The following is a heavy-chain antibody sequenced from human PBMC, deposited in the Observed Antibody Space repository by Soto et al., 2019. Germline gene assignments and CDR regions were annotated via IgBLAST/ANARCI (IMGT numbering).Heavy chain of an antibody. Sequence: GGSLRLSCAASGFTFSSYGMHWVRQAPGKGMERVAVIWYDGSNKYYADSVKGRFTISRDNSKNTLYLQMNSLRAEDTAVYYCSRDSGYCSSTSCPGWLDPSGQGTLGTVSS. D-gene: IGHD2-2*03. CDR2: IWYDGSNK. J-gene: IGHJ5*02. CDR1: GFTFSSYG. CDR3: SRDSGYCSSTSCPGWLDP. V-gene: IGHV3-33*01.